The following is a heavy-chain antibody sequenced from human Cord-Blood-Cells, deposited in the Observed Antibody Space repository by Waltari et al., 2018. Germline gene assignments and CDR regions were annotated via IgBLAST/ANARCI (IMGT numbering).Heavy chain of an antibody. CDR2: INHSGST. Sequence: QVQLQQWGAGLLKPSETLSLTCAVYGGSFSGYYWSWIRQPPGKGLEWIGEINHSGSTNYNPSRKSRVTISVDTSKNQFSLKLSSVTAVDTAVYYCASLNYYYYYGMDVWGQGTTVTVSS. CDR1: GGSFSGYY. CDR3: ASLNYYYYYGMDV. J-gene: IGHJ6*02. V-gene: IGHV4-34*01.